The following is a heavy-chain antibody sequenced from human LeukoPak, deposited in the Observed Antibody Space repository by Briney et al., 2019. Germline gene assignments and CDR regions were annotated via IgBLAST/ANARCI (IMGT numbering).Heavy chain of an antibody. V-gene: IGHV4-34*01. Sequence: PSETLSLTCAVYGGSFSGYYWSWIRQPPGKGLEWIGEINHSGSTNYNPSLKSRVTISVDTSKNQFSLKLSSVTAADTAVYYCARHPITIFGVAHWYFDLWGRGTLVTVSS. CDR3: ARHPITIFGVAHWYFDL. J-gene: IGHJ2*01. D-gene: IGHD3-3*01. CDR2: INHSGST. CDR1: GGSFSGYY.